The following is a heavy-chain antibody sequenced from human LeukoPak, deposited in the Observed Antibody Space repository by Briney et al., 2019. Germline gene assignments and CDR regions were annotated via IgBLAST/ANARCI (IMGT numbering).Heavy chain of an antibody. CDR2: ISVSGGTT. Sequence: GGSLRLSCVASAFTASIYAMSWVRQAPGKGLEWVSTISVSGGTTFYADSVKGRFTISRDNSKNTLYLQMNSLRADDTAVYYCANGQQLGYWGQGTLVTVSS. CDR3: ANGQQLGY. CDR1: AFTASIYA. J-gene: IGHJ4*02. D-gene: IGHD6-13*01. V-gene: IGHV3-23*01.